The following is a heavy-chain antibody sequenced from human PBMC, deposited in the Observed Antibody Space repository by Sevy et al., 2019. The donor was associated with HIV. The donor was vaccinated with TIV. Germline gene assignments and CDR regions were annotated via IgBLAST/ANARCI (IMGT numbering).Heavy chain of an antibody. CDR3: AKDPIATRRGMDV. D-gene: IGHD6-13*01. CDR1: GFTFSTYA. Sequence: GGSLRLSCPASGFTFSTYAMSWVRQAPGKGLEWVSAISSGGGTTYYADSVKGRFTISRDNSKSTLYLQMNSLRADDSAVYYCAKDPIATRRGMDVWGQGATVTVSS. CDR2: ISSGGGTT. J-gene: IGHJ6*02. V-gene: IGHV3-23*01.